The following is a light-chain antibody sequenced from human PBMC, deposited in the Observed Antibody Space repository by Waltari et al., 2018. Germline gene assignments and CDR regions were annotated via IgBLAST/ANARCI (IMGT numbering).Light chain of an antibody. CDR2: EVS. Sequence: QSALTQPASVSGSPGQSITISCTGTSRDVGGYNYVSWYQQHPGKAPKLMIYEVSNRPSGVSNRFSGSKSGNTASLTISGLQAEDEADYYCSSYTSSSTPWVFDGGTKLTVL. CDR1: SRDVGGYNY. J-gene: IGLJ3*02. CDR3: SSYTSSSTPWV. V-gene: IGLV2-14*01.